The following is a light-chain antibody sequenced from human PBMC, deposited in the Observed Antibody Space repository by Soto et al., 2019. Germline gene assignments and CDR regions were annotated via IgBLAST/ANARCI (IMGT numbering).Light chain of an antibody. CDR3: AAWDDRLSSGV. Sequence: QSVLTQPPSASGTPGQRVTISCSGSSSNIGSNYVYWYQQLPGTAPKLLIYRNNQRPSGVPDRFSGSNSGTSASLAISGIRSEEEADYYCAAWDDRLSSGVFVGGTKLTVL. J-gene: IGLJ3*02. V-gene: IGLV1-47*01. CDR1: SSNIGSNY. CDR2: RNN.